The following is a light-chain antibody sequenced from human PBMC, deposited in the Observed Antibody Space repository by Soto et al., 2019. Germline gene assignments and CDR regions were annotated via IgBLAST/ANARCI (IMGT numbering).Light chain of an antibody. Sequence: QSVLPQPPSASGTPGQRVTISCSTTNSRSGSNYVYWYQQLPGAAPKLLIYSNDQRPSGVPDRFSASKSGTSASLAISGLRSEDEADYFCAKWDDSLRVYVFGSGTKVTVL. J-gene: IGLJ1*01. CDR3: AKWDDSLRVYV. CDR1: NSRSGSNY. CDR2: SND. V-gene: IGLV1-47*01.